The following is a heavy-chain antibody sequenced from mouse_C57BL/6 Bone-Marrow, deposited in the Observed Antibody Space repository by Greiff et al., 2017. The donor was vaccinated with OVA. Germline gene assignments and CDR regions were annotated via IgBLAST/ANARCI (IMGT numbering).Heavy chain of an antibody. CDR1: GYAFSSSW. CDR2: IYPGDGDT. J-gene: IGHJ2*01. CDR3: ARAPFTTVVANCDY. D-gene: IGHD1-1*01. V-gene: IGHV1-82*01. Sequence: VQLQQSGPELVKPGASVKISCKASGYAFSSSWMNWVKQRPGKGLEWIGRIYPGDGDTNYNGKFKGKATLTADKSSSTAYMQLSSLTSEDSAVYFCARAPFTTVVANCDYWGQGTTLKVSS.